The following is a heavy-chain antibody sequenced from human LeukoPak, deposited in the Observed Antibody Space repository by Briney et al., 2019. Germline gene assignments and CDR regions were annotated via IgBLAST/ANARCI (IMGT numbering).Heavy chain of an antibody. Sequence: ASVKVSCKASGYTSSSYGIIWVRQAPGQGLQWMGWVSPFNGNTDYAPKLQGRVTMTTDTSTTTAYMELRSLTSDDTAVYYCARRGGSYSHSDFWGQGTLVTVSS. CDR2: VSPFNGNT. D-gene: IGHD1-26*01. J-gene: IGHJ4*02. CDR1: GYTSSSYG. CDR3: ARRGGSYSHSDF. V-gene: IGHV1-18*01.